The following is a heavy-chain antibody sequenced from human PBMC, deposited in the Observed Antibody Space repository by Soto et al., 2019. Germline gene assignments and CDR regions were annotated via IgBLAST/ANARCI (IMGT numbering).Heavy chain of an antibody. V-gene: IGHV1-69*06. CDR2: IIPIFGTA. CDR1: GGTLSSHA. Sequence: SVKGSCKASGGTLSSHAISWGRQAPGQRVEWMGGIIPIFGTANYAQKFQGRVTITADKSTSTAYMELSSLRSEDTAVYYCAASEYSSSPHPYYYGMDVWGQGTTVTVSS. D-gene: IGHD6-6*01. J-gene: IGHJ6*02. CDR3: AASEYSSSPHPYYYGMDV.